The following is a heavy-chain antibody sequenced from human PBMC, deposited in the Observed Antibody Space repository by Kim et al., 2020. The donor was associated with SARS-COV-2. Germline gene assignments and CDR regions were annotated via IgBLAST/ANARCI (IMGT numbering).Heavy chain of an antibody. Sequence: ASVKVSCKASGYTFTSYAMNWVLQAPGQGLEWMGWINTNTGNPTYAQGFTGRFVFSLDTSVSTAYLQISSLKAEDTAVYYCAREKYSYGLNWFDPWGQGTLVTVSS. CDR3: AREKYSYGLNWFDP. CDR2: INTNTGNP. D-gene: IGHD5-18*01. V-gene: IGHV7-4-1*02. J-gene: IGHJ5*02. CDR1: GYTFTSYA.